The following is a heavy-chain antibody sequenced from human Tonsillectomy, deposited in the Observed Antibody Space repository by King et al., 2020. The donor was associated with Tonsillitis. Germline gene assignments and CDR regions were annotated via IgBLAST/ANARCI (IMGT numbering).Heavy chain of an antibody. CDR1: GYTFTSYY. J-gene: IGHJ5*02. CDR3: ARDGNWGSAGGWFDP. D-gene: IGHD7-27*01. V-gene: IGHV1-46*01. CDR2: INPSGGST. Sequence: QLVQSGAEVKKPGASVKFSCKASGYTFTSYYMHWVRQAPGQGLEWMGIINPSGGSTSYAQKFQGRVTMTRDTSTSTVYMELSSLRSEDTAVYYCARDGNWGSAGGWFDPWGQGTLVTVSS.